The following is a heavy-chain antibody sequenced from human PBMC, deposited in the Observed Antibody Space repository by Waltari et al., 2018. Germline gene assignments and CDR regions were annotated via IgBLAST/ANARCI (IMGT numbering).Heavy chain of an antibody. CDR3: ARGPPFRGYYYFYYMDV. CDR2: IVPIFGTA. V-gene: IGHV1-69*14. CDR1: GGTYNTYA. Sequence: QVQLVQSGDEVKKPGSSVKVSCTASGGTYNTYAIRWVRQAPGLGLEWMGGIVPIFGTASYAQKFQGRVMITADKSTGTAYMELSSLRSEDTAVYFCARGPPFRGYYYFYYMDVWGKGTTVNVSS. J-gene: IGHJ6*03. D-gene: IGHD3-16*01.